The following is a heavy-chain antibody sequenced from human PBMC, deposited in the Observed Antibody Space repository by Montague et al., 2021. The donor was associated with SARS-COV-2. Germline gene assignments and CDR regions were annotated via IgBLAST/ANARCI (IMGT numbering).Heavy chain of an antibody. V-gene: IGHV3-7*01. J-gene: IGHJ3*02. CDR1: GFTFSRFW. Sequence: SLRLSCAASGFTFSRFWMSWVRQAPGKGLEWVANIKEDGSEKNYLDSXKGRFTISRDNAKNSLYLQMNSLRAEGTAVYYCARDGRYNDFWSGHYSPSPQNDAFDIWGQGTMVTVSS. CDR3: ARDGRYNDFWSGHYSPSPQNDAFDI. D-gene: IGHD3-3*01. CDR2: IKEDGSEK.